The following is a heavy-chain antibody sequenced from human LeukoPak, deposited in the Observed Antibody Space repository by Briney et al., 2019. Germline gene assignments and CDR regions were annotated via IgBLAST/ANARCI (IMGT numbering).Heavy chain of an antibody. Sequence: GGSLRLSCAASGFTVSSNYMSWVRQAPGKGLEWVSVIYSGGSTYYADSVKGRFTISRDNSKNTLYLQMNSLRAEDTAVYHCARDPTTVVSFDYWGQGTLVTVSS. CDR1: GFTVSSNY. V-gene: IGHV3-53*01. CDR3: ARDPTTVVSFDY. CDR2: IYSGGST. D-gene: IGHD4-23*01. J-gene: IGHJ4*02.